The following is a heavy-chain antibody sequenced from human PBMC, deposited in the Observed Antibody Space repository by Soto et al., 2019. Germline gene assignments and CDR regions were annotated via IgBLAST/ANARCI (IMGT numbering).Heavy chain of an antibody. CDR1: GFTFSSYG. J-gene: IGHJ5*02. D-gene: IGHD6-19*01. V-gene: IGHV3-30*18. CDR2: ISYDGSNK. CDR3: AKDRAVAGTWFDP. Sequence: QVQLVESGGGVVQPGRSLRLSCAASGFTFSSYGMPWVRQAPGKGLEWVAVISYDGSNKYYADSVKGRFTISRDNSKNTLYLQMNSLRAEETAVYYCAKDRAVAGTWFDPWGQGTLVTVSS.